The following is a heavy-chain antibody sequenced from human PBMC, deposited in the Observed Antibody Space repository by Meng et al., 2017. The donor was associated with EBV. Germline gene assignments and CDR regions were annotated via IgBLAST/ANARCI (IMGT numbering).Heavy chain of an antibody. Sequence: QVQVGQSAAEVKKPGSSVKVSCKTSGGPFRYYAISWLRQAPGQGLEWLGGFLPRLGAPNYAQKFHGRVKITADESTSTHYMDLSSPRSEDTAIYYCASESGRGYTPDYWGQGTLVTASS. J-gene: IGHJ4*02. CDR1: GGPFRYYA. D-gene: IGHD3-10*01. CDR2: FLPRLGAP. V-gene: IGHV1-69*01. CDR3: ASESGRGYTPDY.